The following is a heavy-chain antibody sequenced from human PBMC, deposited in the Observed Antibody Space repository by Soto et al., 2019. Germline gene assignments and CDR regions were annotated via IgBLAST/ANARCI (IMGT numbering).Heavy chain of an antibody. CDR1: GYKFTNYW. Sequence: PGESLKISCKGSGYKFTNYWIIWVRQMPGKGLEWMGKIDPTESHTKYSPSFQGHVTISVDKSITTAYLQWNSLKASDTAIYYCARCAVGDYFLDVWGQGTTVTVSS. V-gene: IGHV5-10-1*01. CDR3: ARCAVGDYFLDV. CDR2: IDPTESHT. D-gene: IGHD1-26*01. J-gene: IGHJ6*02.